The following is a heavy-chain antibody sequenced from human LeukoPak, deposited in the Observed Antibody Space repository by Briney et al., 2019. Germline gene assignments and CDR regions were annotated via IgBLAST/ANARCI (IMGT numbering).Heavy chain of an antibody. CDR3: ARDQGGDYVGAFDI. CDR1: GYTFTSYG. V-gene: IGHV1-18*01. Sequence: ASVKVSCKASGYTFTSYGISWVRQAPGQGLEWMGWISAYNGNTNYAQKLQGRVTMTTDTSTSTAYVELRSLRSDDTAVYYCARDQGGDYVGAFDIWGQGTMVTVSS. CDR2: ISAYNGNT. J-gene: IGHJ3*02. D-gene: IGHD4-17*01.